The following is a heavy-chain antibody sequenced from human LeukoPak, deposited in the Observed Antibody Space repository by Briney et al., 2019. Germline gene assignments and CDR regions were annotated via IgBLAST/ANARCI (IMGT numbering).Heavy chain of an antibody. V-gene: IGHV3-30-3*01. Sequence: GGSLRLSCAASGFTFSSYAMHWVRQAPGKGLEWVADISYDGSNKYYADSVKGRFTISRDNSKNTLYLQMNSLRAEDTAVYYCARDRGDYVFDYWGQGTLVTVSS. CDR1: GFTFSSYA. CDR2: ISYDGSNK. CDR3: ARDRGDYVFDY. D-gene: IGHD4-17*01. J-gene: IGHJ4*02.